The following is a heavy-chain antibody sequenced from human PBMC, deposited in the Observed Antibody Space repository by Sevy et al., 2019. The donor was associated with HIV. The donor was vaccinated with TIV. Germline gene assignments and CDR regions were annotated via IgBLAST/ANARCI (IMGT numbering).Heavy chain of an antibody. CDR2: IYYSGST. J-gene: IGHJ5*02. V-gene: IGHV4-59*13. D-gene: IGHD4-17*01. CDR3: ARFMTTVTTYYWFDP. CDR1: GGSISSYY. Sequence: SETLSLTCTVSGGSISSYYWSWIRQPPGKGLEWIGYIYYSGSTNYNPSLKSRVTISVDTSKNQFSLKLSSVTAADTAVYYCARFMTTVTTYYWFDPWGQGTLVTVSS.